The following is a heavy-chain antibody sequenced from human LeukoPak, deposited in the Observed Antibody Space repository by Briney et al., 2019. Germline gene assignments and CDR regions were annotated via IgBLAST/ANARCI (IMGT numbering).Heavy chain of an antibody. CDR2: IKQDGSKT. D-gene: IGHD1-14*01. V-gene: IGHV3-7*01. CDR1: GFPFSTYW. CDR3: ARDENVYTYEDGMDV. J-gene: IGHJ6*02. Sequence: PGGSLRLSCAASGFPFSTYWMTWVRQAPGKGLEWVANIKQDGSKTYYVDSVKGRFTISRDNAKNSLSLQMNSLRDEDTAVYYCARDENVYTYEDGMDVWGQGTTVTVSS.